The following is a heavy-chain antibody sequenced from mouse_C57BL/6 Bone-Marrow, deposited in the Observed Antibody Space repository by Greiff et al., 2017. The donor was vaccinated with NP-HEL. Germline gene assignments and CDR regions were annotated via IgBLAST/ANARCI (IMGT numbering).Heavy chain of an antibody. D-gene: IGHD2-4*01. J-gene: IGHJ4*01. V-gene: IGHV1-26*01. CDR2: INPNNGGT. CDR1: GYTFTDYY. CDR3: AFYDYAFYAMDY. Sequence: EVQLQQSGPELVKPGASVKISCKASGYTFTDYYMNWVKQSHGKSLEWIGDINPNNGGTSYNQKFKGKATLTVDKSSSTAYMELRSLTSEDSAVYYCAFYDYAFYAMDYWGQGTSVTVSS.